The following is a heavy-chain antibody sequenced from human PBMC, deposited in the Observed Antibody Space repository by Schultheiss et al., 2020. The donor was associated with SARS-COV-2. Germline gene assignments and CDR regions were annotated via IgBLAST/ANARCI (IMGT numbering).Heavy chain of an antibody. V-gene: IGHV4-4*02. CDR3: ARDRRSSGWYRAGYYFDY. Sequence: SETLSLTCAVSGGSISSSNWWSWVRQPPGKGLEWIGSIYYSGSTYYNPSLKSRVTISVDTSKKQFSLKLSSVTAADTAVYYCARDRRSSGWYRAGYYFDYWGQGTLVTVSS. CDR1: GGSISSSNW. D-gene: IGHD6-19*01. J-gene: IGHJ4*02. CDR2: IYYSGST.